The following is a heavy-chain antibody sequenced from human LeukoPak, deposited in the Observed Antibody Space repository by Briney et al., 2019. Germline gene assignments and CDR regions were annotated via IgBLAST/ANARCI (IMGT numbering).Heavy chain of an antibody. Sequence: GGSLRLSCAASGFTFSSYSMNWVRQAPGKGLEWVSYISSSSSTMYYADSVKGRFTISRDNAKNSLYLQMNSLRAEDTAVYYCARESVVIGGFDYWGQGTLVTVSS. CDR2: ISSSSSTM. D-gene: IGHD2-21*01. J-gene: IGHJ4*02. CDR3: ARESVVIGGFDY. CDR1: GFTFSSYS. V-gene: IGHV3-48*04.